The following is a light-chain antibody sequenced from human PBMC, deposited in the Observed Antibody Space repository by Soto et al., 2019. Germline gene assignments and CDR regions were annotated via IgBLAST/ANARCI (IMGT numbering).Light chain of an antibody. CDR3: AAGDDSLNGVL. V-gene: IGLV1-44*01. Sequence: QSVLTQPPSASGTPGQRVTISCSGSSSNIGGNSVSWYQHLPGTAPKLLIYSINKRPSGVPDRFSGSKSGTSASLAISGLLSEDEADYFCAAGDDSLNGVLFGGGTKLTVL. J-gene: IGLJ2*01. CDR1: SSNIGGNS. CDR2: SIN.